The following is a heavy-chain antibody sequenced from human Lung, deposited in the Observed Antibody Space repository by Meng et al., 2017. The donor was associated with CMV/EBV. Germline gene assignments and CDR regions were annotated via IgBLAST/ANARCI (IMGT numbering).Heavy chain of an antibody. D-gene: IGHD2-2*01. CDR2: IRSKTYGYAT. Sequence: EVHLVESGGGLVQLGWSLKLSCPASGFAFSGCAIHWVRQASGKGLEWVGRIRSKTYGYATSYATSLRGKFDISRDDSTNTAFLQINNLRTEDTAIYYCARLPYCSSSNCYVGYWGQGTLVTVSS. CDR1: GFAFSGCA. CDR3: ARLPYCSSSNCYVGY. J-gene: IGHJ4*02. V-gene: IGHV3-73*02.